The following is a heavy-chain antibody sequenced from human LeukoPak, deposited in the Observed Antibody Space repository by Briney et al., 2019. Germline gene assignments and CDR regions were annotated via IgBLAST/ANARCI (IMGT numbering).Heavy chain of an antibody. Sequence: SETLSLTCTVSGGSISSGGYYWSWIRQPPGKGLEWIGYIYYSGSTNYNPSLKSRVTISVDTSKNQFSLKLSSVTAADTAVYYCARDAAPSSYDYVWGSYRLGNWFDPWGQGTLVTVSS. V-gene: IGHV4-61*08. CDR1: GGSISSGGYY. CDR2: IYYSGST. D-gene: IGHD3-16*02. J-gene: IGHJ5*02. CDR3: ARDAAPSSYDYVWGSYRLGNWFDP.